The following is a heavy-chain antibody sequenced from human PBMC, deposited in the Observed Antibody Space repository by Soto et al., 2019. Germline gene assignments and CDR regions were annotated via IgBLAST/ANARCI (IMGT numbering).Heavy chain of an antibody. CDR3: ARDKWFGRQDGMDV. J-gene: IGHJ6*02. CDR2: INAGNGNT. V-gene: IGHV1-3*01. D-gene: IGHD3-10*01. CDR1: GYTFTSYA. Sequence: ASVKVSCKASGYTFTSYAMHWVRQAPGQRLEWMGWINAGNGNTKYSQKFQGRVTITRDTSASTAYMELSSLRSEDTAVYYCARDKWFGRQDGMDVWGQGTTVTVSS.